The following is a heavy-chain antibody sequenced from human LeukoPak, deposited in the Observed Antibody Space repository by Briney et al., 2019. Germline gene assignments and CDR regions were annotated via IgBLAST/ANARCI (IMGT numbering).Heavy chain of an antibody. J-gene: IGHJ6*02. CDR1: GFTFSSYS. D-gene: IGHD3-22*01. Sequence: GGSLRLSCAASGFTFSSYSMNWVRQAPGKGLEWVSSISSSSSYIYYADSVKGRFTISRDNAKNSLYLQMNSLRAEDTAVYYCARWKDYYDTEASMDVWGQGTTVTVSS. V-gene: IGHV3-21*01. CDR2: ISSSSSYI. CDR3: ARWKDYYDTEASMDV.